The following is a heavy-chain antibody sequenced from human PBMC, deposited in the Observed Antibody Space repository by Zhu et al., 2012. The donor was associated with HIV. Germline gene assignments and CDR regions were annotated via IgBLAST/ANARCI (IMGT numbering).Heavy chain of an antibody. V-gene: IGHV4-34*01. CDR1: GGSFSGYY. D-gene: IGHD2-2*01. CDR2: INHSGST. Sequence: QVQLQQWGAGLLKPSETLSLTCAVYGGSFSGYYWSWIRQPPGKGLEWIGEINHSGSTNYNPSLKSRVTISVDTSKNQFSLKLSSVTAADTAVYYCASRRVVPAGYYYYYGMDVWGQGTTVTVSS. CDR3: ASRRVVPAGYYYYYGMDV. J-gene: IGHJ6*02.